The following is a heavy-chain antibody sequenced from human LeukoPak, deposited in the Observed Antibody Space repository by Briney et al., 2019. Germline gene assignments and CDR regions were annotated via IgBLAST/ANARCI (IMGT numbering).Heavy chain of an antibody. Sequence: GRSLRLSCAASGFTFSSYGMHWVRQAPGKGLEWVAVISYDGSNKYYADSVKGRFTISRDNSKNTLYLQMNSLRAEDTAVYYCARDGAQAAAGTIPSYWGQGTLVTVSS. CDR2: ISYDGSNK. J-gene: IGHJ4*02. CDR1: GFTFSSYG. V-gene: IGHV3-30*03. CDR3: ARDGAQAAAGTIPSY. D-gene: IGHD6-13*01.